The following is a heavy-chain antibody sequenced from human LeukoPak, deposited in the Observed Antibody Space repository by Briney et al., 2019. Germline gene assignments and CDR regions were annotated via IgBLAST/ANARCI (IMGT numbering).Heavy chain of an antibody. CDR3: ARRGGDYYGSGSYGAFDY. V-gene: IGHV4-39*01. J-gene: IGHJ4*02. CDR1: GGSISSSSYY. D-gene: IGHD3-10*01. Sequence: SETLSLTCTVSGGSISSSSYYWGWIRQPPGRGREWIGSIYYSGSTYYNPSLKSRVTISVDTSKNQFSLKLSSVTAADTAVYYCARRGGDYYGSGSYGAFDYWGQGTLVTVSS. CDR2: IYYSGST.